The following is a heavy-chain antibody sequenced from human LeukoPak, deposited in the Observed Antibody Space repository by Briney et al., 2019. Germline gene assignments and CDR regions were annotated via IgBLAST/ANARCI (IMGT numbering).Heavy chain of an antibody. D-gene: IGHD4-17*01. CDR1: GYTFTGYY. CDR2: INPNSGGT. V-gene: IGHV1-2*02. CDR3: AGDYGDRAYYFDY. Sequence: ASVKVSCKASGYTFTGYYMHWVRQAPGQGLEWMGWINPNSGGTNYAQKFQGRVTMTRDTSISTAYMELSRLRSDDTAVYYCAGDYGDRAYYFDYWGQGTLVTVSS. J-gene: IGHJ4*02.